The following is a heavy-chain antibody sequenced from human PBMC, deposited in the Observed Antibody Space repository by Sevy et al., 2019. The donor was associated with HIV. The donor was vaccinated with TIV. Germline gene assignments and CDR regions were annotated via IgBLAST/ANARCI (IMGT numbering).Heavy chain of an antibody. V-gene: IGHV4-59*08. Sequence: SETLSLTCTVSGGSITSLYWNWIRQPPGKGLEWIANIYYNGHINYNPSLKSRVTLSLDTSKNQFSLRLSSVTAADTAMYDCGGGNAWGRGDSWGQGTLVTVSS. CDR3: GGGNAWGRGDS. CDR2: IYYNGHI. J-gene: IGHJ5*01. D-gene: IGHD1-26*01. CDR1: GGSITSLY.